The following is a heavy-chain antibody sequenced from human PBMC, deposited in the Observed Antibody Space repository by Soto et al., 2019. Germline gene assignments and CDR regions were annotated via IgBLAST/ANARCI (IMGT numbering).Heavy chain of an antibody. V-gene: IGHV1-18*01. Sequence: QVQLVQSGAEVKKPGASVKVSCKASGYTFTSYGISWVRQAPGQGLEWMGWISAYNGNTNYAQKLQGRVTMTTDTSTSTAYMELRSLRSAATAVYYCARDGVDTATGYYYGMDVWGQGTTVTVSS. J-gene: IGHJ6*02. CDR3: ARDGVDTATGYYYGMDV. CDR2: ISAYNGNT. D-gene: IGHD5-18*01. CDR1: GYTFTSYG.